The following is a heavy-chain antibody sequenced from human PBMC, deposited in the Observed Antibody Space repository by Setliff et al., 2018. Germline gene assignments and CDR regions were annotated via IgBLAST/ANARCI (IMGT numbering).Heavy chain of an antibody. J-gene: IGHJ6*02. CDR1: GYTFTGYY. V-gene: IGHV1-2*04. D-gene: IGHD3-3*01. CDR2: INPNSGGT. CDR3: ASDGQGNYNFWSGSYYYYGMDV. Sequence: ASVKVSCKASGYTFTGYYMHWVRQAPGQGLEWMGWINPNSGGTNYAQKFQGWVTMTRDTSISTAYMELRSLRSDDTAVYYCASDGQGNYNFWSGSYYYYGMDVWGQGTTVTVSS.